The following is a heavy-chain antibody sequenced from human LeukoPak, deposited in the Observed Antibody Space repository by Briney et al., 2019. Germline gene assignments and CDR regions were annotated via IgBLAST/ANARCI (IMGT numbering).Heavy chain of an antibody. CDR2: INPNSGGT. V-gene: IGHV1-2*02. CDR1: GYTFTGYY. CDR3: ARDPVSSSGWWEFDY. Sequence: ASVKVSCKASGYTFTGYYMHWVRQAPGQGREWMGWINPNSGGTNYAQKFQGRVTMTRDTSISTAHMELSRLRSDDTAVYYCARDPVSSSGWWEFDYWGQGTLVTVSS. J-gene: IGHJ4*02. D-gene: IGHD6-19*01.